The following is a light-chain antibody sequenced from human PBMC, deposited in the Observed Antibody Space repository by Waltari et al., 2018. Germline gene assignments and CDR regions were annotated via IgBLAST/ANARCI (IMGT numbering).Light chain of an antibody. CDR3: MQGTHWPVYT. Sequence: VVMTQSPLSLPVTLGQPASISCRSSESLLFRDGNTYLNWFHQRPGQSPRRLIYKVSNRDSGVPDRFSGSGSDTVFTLKISRVEAEDVGVYYCMQGTHWPVYTFGQGTRLEIK. CDR2: KVS. J-gene: IGKJ2*01. CDR1: ESLLFRDGNTY. V-gene: IGKV2-30*01.